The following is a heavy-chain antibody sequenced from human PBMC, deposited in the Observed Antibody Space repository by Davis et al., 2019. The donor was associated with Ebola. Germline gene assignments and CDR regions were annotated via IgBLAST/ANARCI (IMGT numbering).Heavy chain of an antibody. CDR3: AREMSYSSSAFLWYYGMDV. J-gene: IGHJ6*02. D-gene: IGHD6-13*01. CDR2: INSDGSST. CDR1: GFTFSSYW. V-gene: IGHV3-74*01. Sequence: HTGGSLRLSCAASGFTFSSYWMSWVRHAPGKGLVWVSRINSDGSSTSYADSVKGRFTISRDNAKNTLYLQMNSLRAEDTAVYYCAREMSYSSSAFLWYYGMDVWGQGTTVTVSS.